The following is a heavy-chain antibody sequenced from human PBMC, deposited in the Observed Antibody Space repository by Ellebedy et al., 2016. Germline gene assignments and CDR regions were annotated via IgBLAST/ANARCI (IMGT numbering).Heavy chain of an antibody. CDR1: GFTFRNYA. CDR2: ISTDGGST. CDR3: AKDMQLSY. V-gene: IGHV3-23*01. Sequence: GESLKISXAASGFTFRNYAMSWVRQAPGKGLEWVSTISTDGGSTYYADSVKGRFTISRDNSKNTLYLQMNSLRVEDTAVYYCAKDMQLSYWGQGTLVTVSS. J-gene: IGHJ4*02. D-gene: IGHD5-18*01.